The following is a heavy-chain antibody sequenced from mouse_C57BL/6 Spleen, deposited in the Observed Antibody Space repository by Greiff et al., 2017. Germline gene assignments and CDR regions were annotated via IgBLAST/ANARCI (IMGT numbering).Heavy chain of an antibody. V-gene: IGHV1-64*01. CDR1: GYTFTSYW. D-gene: IGHD1-1*01. J-gene: IGHJ2*01. Sequence: QVQLQQSGAELVKPGASVKLSCKASGYTFTSYWMHWVKQRPGQGLEWIGMIHPNSGSTNYNEKFKSKATLTVDKSSSTAYMQLSSLTSEDSAVXYCARDYGSSLDYWGQGTTLTVSS. CDR2: IHPNSGST. CDR3: ARDYGSSLDY.